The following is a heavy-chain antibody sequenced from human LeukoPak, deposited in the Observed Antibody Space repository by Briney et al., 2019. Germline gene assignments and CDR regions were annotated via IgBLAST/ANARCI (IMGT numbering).Heavy chain of an antibody. Sequence: PGGSLRLSCAASGFTFSSYAMHWVRQAPGKGLEYVSAISSNGGSTYYANSVKGRFTISRDNSKNTLYLQMNSLRAEDTAVYYCARGAGVWLRFWGQGTLVTVSS. CDR2: ISSNGGST. V-gene: IGHV3-64*01. CDR3: ARGAGVWLRF. D-gene: IGHD5-12*01. CDR1: GFTFSSYA. J-gene: IGHJ4*02.